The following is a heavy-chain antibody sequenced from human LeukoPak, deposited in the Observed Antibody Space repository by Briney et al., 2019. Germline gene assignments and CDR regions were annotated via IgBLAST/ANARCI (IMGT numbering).Heavy chain of an antibody. CDR2: FDPEDGET. D-gene: IGHD3-10*01. Sequence: GASVTVSCKVSGYTLTELSMHWVRQAPGKGLEWMGGFDPEDGETIYAQKFQGRVTMTVDTSTDTAYMELSSLRSEDTAVYYCATDIIYYGSGSPTASWGQGTLVTVSS. CDR3: ATDIIYYGSGSPTAS. V-gene: IGHV1-24*01. J-gene: IGHJ4*02. CDR1: GYTLTELS.